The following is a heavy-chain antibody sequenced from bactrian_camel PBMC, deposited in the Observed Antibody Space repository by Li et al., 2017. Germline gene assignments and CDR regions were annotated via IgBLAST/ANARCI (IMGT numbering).Heavy chain of an antibody. CDR3: AAAWRPEGRCTLTGPWRD. V-gene: IGHV3-3*01. D-gene: IGHD1*01. CDR1: KPNSGTNC. J-gene: IGHJ4*01. CDR2: ISGVSGAT. Sequence: VESGESRTLTCKAFKPNSGTNCMGWTRRSAGKERETIAVISGVSGATLFADSVKGRFSISQDKGRMEVTLHMDNMKSDDSAMHYCAAAWRPEGRCTLTGPWRDLDQGTQVTVS.